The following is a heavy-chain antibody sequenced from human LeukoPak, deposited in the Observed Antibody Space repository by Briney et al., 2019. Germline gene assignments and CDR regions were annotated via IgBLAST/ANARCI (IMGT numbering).Heavy chain of an antibody. CDR1: GGTFSSYA. D-gene: IGHD6-13*01. V-gene: IGHV1-69*05. J-gene: IGHJ4*02. Sequence: SVKVSRKASGGTFSSYAISWVRQAPGQGLEWMGGIIPIFGTANYAQKFQGRVTITRNTSISTAYMELSSLRSEDTAVYYCARLSSEAAPGYWGQGTLVTVSS. CDR3: ARLSSEAAPGY. CDR2: IIPIFGTA.